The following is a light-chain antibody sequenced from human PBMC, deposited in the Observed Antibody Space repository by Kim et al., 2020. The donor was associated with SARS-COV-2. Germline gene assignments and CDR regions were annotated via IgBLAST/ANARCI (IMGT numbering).Light chain of an antibody. V-gene: IGKV1-17*01. CDR1: QGNRNE. CDR3: LPHNSYPYT. J-gene: IGKJ2*01. Sequence: SASVGDRVTITCRASQGNRNELGWCQQQPRKAHKRLIYAATSVQSGVPSRCSGSGAGTEFTLTISSLQHEDLATYYSLPHNSYPYTFGQGTKLEI. CDR2: AAT.